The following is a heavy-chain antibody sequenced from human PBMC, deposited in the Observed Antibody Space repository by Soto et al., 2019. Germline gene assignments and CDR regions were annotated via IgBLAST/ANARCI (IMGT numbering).Heavy chain of an antibody. J-gene: IGHJ4*02. CDR2: ISAYNGNT. D-gene: IGHD6-13*01. CDR3: AREYSSSWSRNFDY. V-gene: IGHV1-18*01. CDR1: GYTFTSYG. Sequence: ASVKVSCKASGYTFTSYGISWVRQAPGQGLEWMGWISAYNGNTNYAQKLQGRVTITTDTSASTAYMELSSLRSEDTAVYYCAREYSSSWSRNFDYWGQGTLVTVSS.